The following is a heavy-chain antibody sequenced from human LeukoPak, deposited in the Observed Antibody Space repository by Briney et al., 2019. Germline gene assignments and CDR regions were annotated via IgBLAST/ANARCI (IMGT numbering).Heavy chain of an antibody. CDR3: AKDAVRGSGRINWFDS. CDR1: GFTFNSYA. Sequence: GGSLRLSCAASGFTFNSYAMTWVRQAPEKGLEWVSAISGSGDSTYYADSVKGRFTISRDNSKNTLYLQMNSLRAEDTAVYYCAKDAVRGSGRINWFDSWGQGTLVTVSS. CDR2: ISGSGDST. D-gene: IGHD3-10*01. J-gene: IGHJ5*01. V-gene: IGHV3-23*01.